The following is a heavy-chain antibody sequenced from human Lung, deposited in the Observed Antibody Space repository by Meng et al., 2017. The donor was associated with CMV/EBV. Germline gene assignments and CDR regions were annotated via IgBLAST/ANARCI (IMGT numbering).Heavy chain of an antibody. CDR1: GFTFDEYG. CDR2: IRHDGTNK. CDR3: AKDLLLFGGANAYFDS. J-gene: IGHJ4*01. D-gene: IGHD3-10*01. Sequence: GGSLRLSCAASGFTFDEYGMHWVRQTPGKGLEWVAFIRHDGTNKFYGDSVKGRFTISRDNSKNTVSLQMNSLRPEETAIYYCAKDLLLFGGANAYFDSWGNGTXVTVSS. V-gene: IGHV3-30*02.